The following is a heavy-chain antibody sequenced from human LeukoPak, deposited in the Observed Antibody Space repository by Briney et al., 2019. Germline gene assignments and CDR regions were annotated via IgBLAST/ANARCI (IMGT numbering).Heavy chain of an antibody. J-gene: IGHJ4*02. CDR3: ARGTTSWGGIDY. D-gene: IGHD1-1*01. V-gene: IGHV3-20*04. Sequence: GGSLRLSCAASGFIFDDYGMSWVRQAPGKGLEWVSGLNWNGGSTGYADSVKGRFTISRGNAKNSLYLQMNSLRAEDTALYYCARGTTSWGGIDYWGQGTLVTVSS. CDR1: GFIFDDYG. CDR2: LNWNGGST.